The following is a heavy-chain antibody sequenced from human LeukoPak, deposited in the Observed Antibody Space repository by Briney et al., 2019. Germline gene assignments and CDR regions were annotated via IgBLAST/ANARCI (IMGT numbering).Heavy chain of an antibody. V-gene: IGHV4-4*07. Sequence: SETLFLTCTVSGGSIDDYHWSWIRQPAGKGLEWIGRVYTSGSTNYNPSLKSRVTMSLDTSKNQFSLRLRSLTAADTAVYYCARANYTYGSFVYWGQGTLVTISS. D-gene: IGHD5-18*01. CDR2: VYTSGST. CDR3: ARANYTYGSFVY. J-gene: IGHJ4*02. CDR1: GGSIDDYH.